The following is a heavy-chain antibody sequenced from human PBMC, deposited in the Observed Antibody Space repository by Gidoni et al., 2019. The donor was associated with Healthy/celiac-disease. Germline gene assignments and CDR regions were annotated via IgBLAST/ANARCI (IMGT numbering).Heavy chain of an antibody. J-gene: IGHJ4*02. CDR3: ARDGYYYDSSGYYQGRDFDY. Sequence: EVQLVESGGGLVQPGGSLRLSCAASGFTLSSYSLNWVRQAPGKGLEWVSYISSSSSTIYYADSVKGRFTISRDNAKNSLYLQMNSLRAEDTAVYYCARDGYYYDSSGYYQGRDFDYWGQGTLVTVSS. CDR2: ISSSSSTI. V-gene: IGHV3-48*01. CDR1: GFTLSSYS. D-gene: IGHD3-22*01.